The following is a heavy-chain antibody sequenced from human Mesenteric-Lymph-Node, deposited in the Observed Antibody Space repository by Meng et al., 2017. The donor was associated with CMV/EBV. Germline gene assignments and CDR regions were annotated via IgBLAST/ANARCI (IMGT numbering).Heavy chain of an antibody. CDR3: AHLGCSSTSCPTYFGH. CDR2: IYWDDDK. Sequence: LSFRTSEMAVGWIRQHPGKALEWLALIYWDDDKRYNPSLNSRLTITKDTSKNQVVLTVIKMDPVDTATYYCAHLGCSSTSCPTYFGHWGQGTLVTVSS. D-gene: IGHD2-2*01. J-gene: IGHJ4*02. CDR1: LSFRTSEMA. V-gene: IGHV2-5*02.